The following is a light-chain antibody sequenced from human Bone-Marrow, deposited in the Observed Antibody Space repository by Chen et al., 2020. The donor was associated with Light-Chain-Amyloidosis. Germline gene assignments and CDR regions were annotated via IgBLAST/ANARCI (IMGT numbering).Light chain of an antibody. CDR2: DVS. CDR3: CSQTTYSTLKV. Sequence: QSAVTQPASVSGSPGQSITISCTGTSSDVGSSEFVSWYQQHPGKAPQLIIFDVSNRPSVVSSRFSGSKSGNTASLFISGLQAEDEADYYCCSQTTYSTLKVFGGGTKLTVL. CDR1: SSDVGSSEF. V-gene: IGLV2-14*03. J-gene: IGLJ2*01.